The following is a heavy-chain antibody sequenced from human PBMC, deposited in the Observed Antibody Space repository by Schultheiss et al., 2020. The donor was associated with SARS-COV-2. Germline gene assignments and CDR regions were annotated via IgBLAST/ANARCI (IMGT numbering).Heavy chain of an antibody. J-gene: IGHJ4*02. CDR2: IYSGGST. Sequence: GSLRLSCAASGFTVSSNYMSWVRQAPGKGLEWVSVIYSGGSTYYADSVKGRFTISRDNSKNTLYLQMNSLRAEDTAVYYCARVDYDSSGPIDYWGQGTLVTVSS. CDR3: ARVDYDSSGPIDY. CDR1: GFTVSSNY. V-gene: IGHV3-53*01. D-gene: IGHD3-22*01.